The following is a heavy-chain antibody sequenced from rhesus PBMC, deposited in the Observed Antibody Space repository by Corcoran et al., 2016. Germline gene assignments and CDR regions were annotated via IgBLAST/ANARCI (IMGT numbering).Heavy chain of an antibody. CDR3: ARDNWGSVDY. Sequence: QVKLQQWGEGLVKPSEPLSLTCAVSGGAIRSLFLSWIRQTLGKGLECIGRFSADGGIIDYNPSLKSRVTISIDTSKNQFSLNLRSVTAAVTAVYFCARDNWGSVDYWGQGVLVTVSS. CDR2: FSADGGII. CDR1: GGAIRSLF. D-gene: IGHD7-45*01. J-gene: IGHJ4*01. V-gene: IGHV4-173*01.